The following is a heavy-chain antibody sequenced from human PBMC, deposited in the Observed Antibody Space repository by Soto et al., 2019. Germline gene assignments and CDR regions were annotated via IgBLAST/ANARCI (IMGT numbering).Heavy chain of an antibody. V-gene: IGHV3-33*01. D-gene: IGHD6-19*01. J-gene: IGHJ1*01. CDR3: ARAQKGPSGWYSFGYFQH. CDR1: GFTFSSYG. Sequence: PGGFLRLSCAASGFTFSSYGMHWVRQAPGKGLEWVTIIWYDGGNKYYADSVKGRFTISRDNSKNTLYLQMNSLRAEDTAVYYCARAQKGPSGWYSFGYFQHWGQGTLVTVSS. CDR2: IWYDGGNK.